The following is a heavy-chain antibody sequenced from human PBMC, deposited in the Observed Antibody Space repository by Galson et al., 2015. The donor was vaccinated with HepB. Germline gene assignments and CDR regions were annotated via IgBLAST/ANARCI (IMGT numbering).Heavy chain of an antibody. CDR3: ARTPMAGDPWVYFDY. Sequence: SLRLSCAASGFTVSSNYMSWVRQAPGKGLEWVSVIYSGGSTYYADSVKGRFTISRDNSKNTLYLQMNSLRAEDTAVYYCARTPMAGDPWVYFDYWGQGTLVTVSS. D-gene: IGHD6-19*01. J-gene: IGHJ4*02. V-gene: IGHV3-66*02. CDR1: GFTVSSNY. CDR2: IYSGGST.